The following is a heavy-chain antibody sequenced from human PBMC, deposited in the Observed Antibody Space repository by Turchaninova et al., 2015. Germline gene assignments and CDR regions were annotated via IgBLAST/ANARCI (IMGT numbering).Heavy chain of an antibody. CDR1: EVAFSGTW. CDR3: ARDSQVFDAFDI. J-gene: IGHJ3*02. D-gene: IGHD2-8*01. CDR2: IKQDGSEK. V-gene: IGHV3-7*03. Sequence: GCVWGETWGSLDSDCAALEVAFSGTWMSWGRQDPGKGLEWVANIKQDGSEKDYVDSVKGRFTISRDNAKNSLYLQMNSLRAEDTAVYYCARDSQVFDAFDIWGQGTMVTVSS.